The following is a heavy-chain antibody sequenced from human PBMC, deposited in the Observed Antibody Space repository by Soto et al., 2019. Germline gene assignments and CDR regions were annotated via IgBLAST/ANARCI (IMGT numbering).Heavy chain of an antibody. CDR2: ISSSGSTI. D-gene: IGHD4-17*01. CDR1: GFTFSDYY. J-gene: IGHJ6*02. Sequence: PGGSLRLSCAASGFTFSDYYMSWIRQAPGKGLEWVSYISSSGSTIYYADSVKGRFTISRDNAKNSLYLQMNSLRAEDTAVYYCASQYGDYAHYYGMDVWGQGXTVTVYS. CDR3: ASQYGDYAHYYGMDV. V-gene: IGHV3-11*01.